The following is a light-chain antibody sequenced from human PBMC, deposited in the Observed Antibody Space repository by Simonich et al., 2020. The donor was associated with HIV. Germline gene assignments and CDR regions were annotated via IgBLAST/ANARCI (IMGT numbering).Light chain of an antibody. Sequence: DIQMTQSPSSLSASVGDRVTITCRASQGISNSLAWYQQKPGKAPKLLLYAASRLESGVPSRFSCSGSGTDFTLTISSLQPEDFATYYCRQSYSTPPYTFGQGTKLEIK. V-gene: IGKV1-NL1*01. J-gene: IGKJ2*01. CDR2: AAS. CDR1: QGISNS. CDR3: RQSYSTPPYT.